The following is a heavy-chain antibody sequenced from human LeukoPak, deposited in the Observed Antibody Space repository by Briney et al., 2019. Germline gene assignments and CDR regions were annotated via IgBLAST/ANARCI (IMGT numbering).Heavy chain of an antibody. V-gene: IGHV4-39*01. CDR1: DGSISSSTYY. Sequence: SETLSLTCTVSDGSISSSTYYWGWIRQPPGKGLEWIGSIYYSGSTYYNPSLKSRVAISVDTSKNQFSLKLSSVTAADTAVYYCAGHHPRNTVDFWGQGTLVTVSS. CDR3: AGHHPRNTVDF. J-gene: IGHJ4*02. D-gene: IGHD2-8*02. CDR2: IYYSGST.